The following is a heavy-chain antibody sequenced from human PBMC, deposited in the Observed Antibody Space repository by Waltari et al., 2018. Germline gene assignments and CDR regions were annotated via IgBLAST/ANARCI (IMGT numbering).Heavy chain of an antibody. Sequence: EVQLVESGGGLVQPGGSLRLSCAASGFTFSSYSMTWVRQAPGKGLEWVSYISSSSSTIYYADSVKGRFTISRDNAKNSLYLQMNSLRAEDTAVYYCARDGGGEVWDYWGQGTLVTVSS. CDR2: ISSSSSTI. CDR3: ARDGGGEVWDY. D-gene: IGHD3-16*01. J-gene: IGHJ4*02. V-gene: IGHV3-48*04. CDR1: GFTFSSYS.